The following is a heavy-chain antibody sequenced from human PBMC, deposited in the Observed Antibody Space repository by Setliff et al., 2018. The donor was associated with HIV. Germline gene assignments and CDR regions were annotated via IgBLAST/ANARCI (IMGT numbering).Heavy chain of an antibody. CDR1: GFTFSSYS. CDR2: ISSSSSYI. Sequence: GGSLRLSCAASGFTFSSYSMNWVRQAPGKWLEWVSSISSSSSYIFYADSVKGRFTISRDNAKNALYLQMNSLRAEDTAVYYCARLPNPKERSYCIVDYWCQGTLVTVSS. CDR3: ARLPNPKERSYCIVDY. D-gene: IGHD1-26*01. V-gene: IGHV3-21*01. J-gene: IGHJ4*02.